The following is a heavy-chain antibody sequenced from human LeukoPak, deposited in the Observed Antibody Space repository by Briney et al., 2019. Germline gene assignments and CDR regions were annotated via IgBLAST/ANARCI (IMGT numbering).Heavy chain of an antibody. CDR3: ARDKRIAVAGIIRYYMDV. Sequence: GASVKVSCKASGYTFTGYYMHWVRQAPGQGLEWMGIINPSGGSTSYAQKFQGRVTMTRDTSTSTVYMELSSLRSEDTAVYYCARDKRIAVAGIIRYYMDVWGKGTTVTISS. V-gene: IGHV1-46*01. CDR2: INPSGGST. D-gene: IGHD6-19*01. CDR1: GYTFTGYY. J-gene: IGHJ6*03.